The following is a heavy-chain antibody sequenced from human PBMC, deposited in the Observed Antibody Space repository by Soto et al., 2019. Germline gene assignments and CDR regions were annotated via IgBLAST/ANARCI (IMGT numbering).Heavy chain of an antibody. CDR3: ARWSYLDY. D-gene: IGHD3-3*01. CDR2: ISGSDGKT. J-gene: IGHJ4*02. V-gene: IGHV3-23*01. CDR1: GFSFGSYA. Sequence: PGGSLRLSCAASGFSFGSYAISWVSQAPGKGLEWVSTISGSDGKTFYADYGKGRFFISRDTSQSSLYLQMNSLSADDTAMYYCARWSYLDYWGQGTRVTVSS.